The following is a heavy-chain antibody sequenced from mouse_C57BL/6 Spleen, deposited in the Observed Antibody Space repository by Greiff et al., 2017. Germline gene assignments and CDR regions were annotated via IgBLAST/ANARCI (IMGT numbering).Heavy chain of an antibody. D-gene: IGHD3-2*02. J-gene: IGHJ3*01. CDR1: GYTFTNYW. CDR3: ARCSSEAWFAY. Sequence: QVQLQQSGAELVRPGTSVTMSCKASGYTFTNYWIGWAKQRPGHGLEWIGDIYPGGGYTNYNEKFKGKATLTADKSSSTAYMQFSSLTSEDSAIYYCARCSSEAWFAYWGQGTLVTVSA. V-gene: IGHV1-63*01. CDR2: IYPGGGYT.